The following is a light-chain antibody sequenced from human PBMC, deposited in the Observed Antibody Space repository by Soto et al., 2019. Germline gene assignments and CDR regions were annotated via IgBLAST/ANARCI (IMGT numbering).Light chain of an antibody. CDR1: QSLVHSDGNTY. Sequence: DIVMTQTPLSSPVTLGQPASISCRSTQSLVHSDGNTYLSWLQQRPGQPPRLLIYKLSKRFAGVPYRFSGSGAGTGVTLKISWVDAEDGGVYYCLQATQLPRTFGQGTNVEIK. CDR3: LQATQLPRT. J-gene: IGKJ1*01. V-gene: IGKV2-24*01. CDR2: KLS.